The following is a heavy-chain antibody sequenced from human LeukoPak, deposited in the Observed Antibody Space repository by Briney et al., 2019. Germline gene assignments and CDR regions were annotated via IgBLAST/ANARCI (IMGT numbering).Heavy chain of an antibody. Sequence: PSETLSLTCTVSGGSISNYCWSWIRQPAEKGLEYIGHLYISGSTKYNPITNYNPSHYSRVTLSVDTSNNQFSLKLSSVTAADTAVYYCARVHYLVDAFDIWGQGTMVTVSS. J-gene: IGHJ3*02. V-gene: IGHV4-4*07. CDR1: GGSISNYC. D-gene: IGHD3-10*01. CDR2: LYISGST. CDR3: ARVHYLVDAFDI.